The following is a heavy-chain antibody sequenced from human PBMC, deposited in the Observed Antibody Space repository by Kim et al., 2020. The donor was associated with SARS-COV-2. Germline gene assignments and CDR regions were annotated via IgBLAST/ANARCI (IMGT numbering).Heavy chain of an antibody. D-gene: IGHD6-13*01. Sequence: GGSLRLFCAASGFTFSSYAMHWVRQAPGKGLEWVAVISYDGSNKYYADSVKGRFTISRDNSKNTLYLQMNSLRAEDTAVYYCARKGKAAAGRSPFDYWGQVTLVTDSS. CDR1: GFTFSSYA. CDR2: ISYDGSNK. V-gene: IGHV3-30*04. CDR3: ARKGKAAAGRSPFDY. J-gene: IGHJ4*02.